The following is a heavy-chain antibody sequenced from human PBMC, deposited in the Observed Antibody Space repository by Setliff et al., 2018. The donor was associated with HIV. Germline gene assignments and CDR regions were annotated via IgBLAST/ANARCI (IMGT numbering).Heavy chain of an antibody. CDR1: GGSISSDSYY. J-gene: IGHJ4*02. V-gene: IGHV4-61*02. CDR3: ARSSGYYSTVFY. CDR2: IYTSGSS. Sequence: PSETLSLTCTVSGGSISSDSYYWSWIRQPAGKGLEWIGRIYTSGSSNYNPSLKSRVTISVDTSKNQFSLKLSSVTAADTAVYYCARSSGYYSTVFYWGQGTRVTV. D-gene: IGHD3-22*01.